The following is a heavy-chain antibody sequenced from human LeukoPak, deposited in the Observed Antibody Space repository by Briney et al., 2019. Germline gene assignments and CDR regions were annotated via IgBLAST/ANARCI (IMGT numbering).Heavy chain of an antibody. CDR2: IRGDGVTT. Sequence: PGGSLRLSCAASGFTFSSHGMNWVRQAPGKGLEWVSGIRGDGVTTYYADSVKGRFTISRDNSKNTLYLQMNSLRAEDTAVYYCAKDSGSSSGYESWFDPWGQGTLVTVSS. J-gene: IGHJ5*02. CDR3: AKDSGSSSGYESWFDP. V-gene: IGHV3-23*01. CDR1: GFTFSSHG. D-gene: IGHD5-12*01.